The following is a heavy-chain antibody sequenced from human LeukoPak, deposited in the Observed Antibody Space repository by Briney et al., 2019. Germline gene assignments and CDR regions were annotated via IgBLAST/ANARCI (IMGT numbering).Heavy chain of an antibody. CDR3: ARESERNDGWFDP. CDR2: VSPKTGRT. D-gene: IGHD1-1*01. Sequence: ASVLVSCKASGYTFRIHDINWVRQAPGQGLEWMGWVSPKTGRTGYAQKFQDRVYMTTNASLSTAYMELSSLRSDDTAVYFCARESERNDGWFDPWGQGTLVTVSS. J-gene: IGHJ5*02. CDR1: GYTFRIHD. V-gene: IGHV1-8*01.